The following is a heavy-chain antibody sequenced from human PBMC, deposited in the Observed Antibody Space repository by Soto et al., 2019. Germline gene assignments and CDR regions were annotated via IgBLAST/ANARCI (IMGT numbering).Heavy chain of an antibody. D-gene: IGHD2-15*01. Sequence: QVQLVQSGAEVKKPGASVKVSCKASGYTFTSYDINWVRQATGQGLEWMGWMNPNSGNTGYAQKFQGRVPMTRNTSISTAYMELSSLRSEDTAVYYCARDRRVVVAAPQNPTKRSNWFDPWGQGTLVTVSS. V-gene: IGHV1-8*01. CDR2: MNPNSGNT. CDR3: ARDRRVVVAAPQNPTKRSNWFDP. CDR1: GYTFTSYD. J-gene: IGHJ5*02.